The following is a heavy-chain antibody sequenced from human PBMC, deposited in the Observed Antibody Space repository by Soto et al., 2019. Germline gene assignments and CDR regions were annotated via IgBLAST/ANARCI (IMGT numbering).Heavy chain of an antibody. CDR3: ARSPRVGTNWFDH. V-gene: IGHV5-10-1*01. CDR2: IDPSDSYT. J-gene: IGHJ5*02. D-gene: IGHD3-10*01. Sequence: PXESLKISCKGSGYSFTSYWISWVRQMPGKGLEWMGRIDPSDSYTNYSPSFQGHVTISADKSISTAYLQWSSLKASDTAMYYCARSPRVGTNWFDHWGQGTLVTVSS. CDR1: GYSFTSYW.